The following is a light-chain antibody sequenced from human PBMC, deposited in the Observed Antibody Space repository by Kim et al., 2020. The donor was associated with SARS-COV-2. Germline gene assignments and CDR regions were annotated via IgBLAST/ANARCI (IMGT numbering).Light chain of an antibody. J-gene: IGLJ3*02. CDR1: TSNIGRQS. V-gene: IGLV1-44*01. CDR3: ASWDDSLNAWV. Sequence: RVTSYCSGTTSNIGRQSVSWYQQLPGDAPNLFIYDTVQGRSGVPDRFSGSRSGTSASLAISGLQSEDESDYYCASWDDSLNAWVFGGGTQLTVL. CDR2: DTV.